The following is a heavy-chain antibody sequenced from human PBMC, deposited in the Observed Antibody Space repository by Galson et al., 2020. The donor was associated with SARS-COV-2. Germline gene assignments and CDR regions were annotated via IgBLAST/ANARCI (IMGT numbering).Heavy chain of an antibody. CDR1: GFSFSSYD. D-gene: IGHD4-17*01. V-gene: IGHV3-21*05. J-gene: IGHJ6*02. CDR3: ARDNGDYARKSGMDV. CDR2: ISRSSRHI. Sequence: GESLKISCAASGFSFSSYDMNWVRQAPGKGLEWVSYISRSSRHIYYADSVRGRFIISRDNAENSLYLQMDSLRAEDTAVYFCARDNGDYARKSGMDVWGQGTTVTVSS.